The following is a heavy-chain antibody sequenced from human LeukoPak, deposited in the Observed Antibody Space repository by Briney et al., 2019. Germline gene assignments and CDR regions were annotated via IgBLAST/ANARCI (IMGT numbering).Heavy chain of an antibody. CDR3: ARIGRWGTQVDY. Sequence: VASVKVSCKASGGTFSSYTISWVRQAPGQGLEWMGRIIPILGIANYAQKFQGRVTITADKSTSTAYMELSSLRSEDTAEYYCARIGRWGTQVDYWGQGTLVTVSS. V-gene: IGHV1-69*02. D-gene: IGHD3-16*01. J-gene: IGHJ4*02. CDR2: IIPILGIA. CDR1: GGTFSSYT.